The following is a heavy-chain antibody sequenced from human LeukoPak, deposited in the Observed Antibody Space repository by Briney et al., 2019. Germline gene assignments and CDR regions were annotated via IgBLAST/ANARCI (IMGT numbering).Heavy chain of an antibody. J-gene: IGHJ4*02. Sequence: SETLSLTCAVYGGSFSGYYWSWIRQPPGKGLEWIGEINHSGSTNYNPSLKSRVTISVDTSKNQFPLKLSSVTAADTAVYYCARLGPYYDILTGYYPEDYWGQGTLVTVSS. V-gene: IGHV4-34*01. CDR1: GGSFSGYY. CDR2: INHSGST. CDR3: ARLGPYYDILTGYYPEDY. D-gene: IGHD3-9*01.